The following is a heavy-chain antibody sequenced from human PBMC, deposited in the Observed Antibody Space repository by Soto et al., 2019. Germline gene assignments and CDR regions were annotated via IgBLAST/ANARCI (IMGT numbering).Heavy chain of an antibody. J-gene: IGHJ6*02. D-gene: IGHD3-3*01. Sequence: QVQLVQSGAEVKKPGSSVKVSCKASGGTFSTHAISWVRQAPGQGLEWLGGIIPTLGTPNYAQKFQGRVTVTADEYTSTAYMELSRLTSEDTAVYYCARAAFRSGYYGYYYGMDVWGQVTAV. CDR1: GGTFSTHA. V-gene: IGHV1-69*01. CDR3: ARAAFRSGYYGYYYGMDV. CDR2: IIPTLGTP.